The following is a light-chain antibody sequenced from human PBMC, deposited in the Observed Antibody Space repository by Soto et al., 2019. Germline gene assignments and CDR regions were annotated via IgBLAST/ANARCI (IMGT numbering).Light chain of an antibody. V-gene: IGKV1-5*01. Sequence: DMQMTQSPYTLSASVGDGVTITCRASQSIGSRLAWYQQKTGKAPKLLISDASSLQSGVPTRFSGSGSGTEFTLTISSLQPDDFATYYCQLYNTYWGTFGGGTRVEIK. J-gene: IGKJ4*01. CDR3: QLYNTYWGT. CDR2: DAS. CDR1: QSIGSR.